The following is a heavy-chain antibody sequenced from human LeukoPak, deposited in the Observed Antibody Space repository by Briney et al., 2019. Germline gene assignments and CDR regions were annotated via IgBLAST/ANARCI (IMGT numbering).Heavy chain of an antibody. CDR1: GGTFSSYA. V-gene: IGHV1-69*05. D-gene: IGHD5-24*01. CDR2: IIPIFGTA. J-gene: IGHJ4*02. CDR3: ARNRDGYSPREFYFDY. Sequence: SVKVSCKASGGTFSSYAISWVRQAPGQGLEWMGGIIPIFGTANYAQKFQGRVTITTDESTSTAYMELSSLRSEDTAVYYCARNRDGYSPREFYFDYWGQGTLVTVSS.